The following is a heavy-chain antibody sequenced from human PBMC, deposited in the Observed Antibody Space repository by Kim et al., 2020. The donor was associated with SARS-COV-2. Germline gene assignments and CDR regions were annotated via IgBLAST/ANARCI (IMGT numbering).Heavy chain of an antibody. CDR2: ITYDGTNK. V-gene: IGHV3-30*18. J-gene: IGHJ1*01. D-gene: IGHD1-1*01. CDR1: GFTFGNYA. Sequence: GGSLRLSCTASGFTFGNYAMHWVRQAPGKGLEWVAVITYDGTNKYYADSVKGRFTISRDNSKNTLYLQMNSLRPEDTALYYCAKETVHGTSEY. CDR3: AKETVHGTSEY.